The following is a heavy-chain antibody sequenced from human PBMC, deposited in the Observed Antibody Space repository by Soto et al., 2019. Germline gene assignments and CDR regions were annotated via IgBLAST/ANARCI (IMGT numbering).Heavy chain of an antibody. D-gene: IGHD2-2*01. V-gene: IGHV1-69*02. CDR3: ARRDVVPAAMVEYGMDV. CDR2: IIPILGIA. CDR1: GGTFSSYT. Sequence: QVQLVQSGAEVKKPGSSVKVSCKASGGTFSSYTISWVRQAPGQGLEWMGRIIPILGIANYAQKFQGRVTITADKSTSTAYMELSSLRSEDTAVYYCARRDVVPAAMVEYGMDVWGQGTTVTVSS. J-gene: IGHJ6*02.